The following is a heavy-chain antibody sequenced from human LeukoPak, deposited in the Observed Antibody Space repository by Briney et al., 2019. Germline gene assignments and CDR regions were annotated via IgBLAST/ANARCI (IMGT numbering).Heavy chain of an antibody. CDR3: ATDIVLVPTANTGFDY. Sequence: GGSLRLSCAASGFTFSSYAMSWVRQAPGKGLEWVSAISGSGGSTYYADSVKGRLTISRDNSKNTLYLQMNSLRAEDTAVYYCATDIVLVPTANTGFDYWGRGTLVTVSS. V-gene: IGHV3-23*01. CDR1: GFTFSSYA. CDR2: ISGSGGST. D-gene: IGHD2-2*01. J-gene: IGHJ4*02.